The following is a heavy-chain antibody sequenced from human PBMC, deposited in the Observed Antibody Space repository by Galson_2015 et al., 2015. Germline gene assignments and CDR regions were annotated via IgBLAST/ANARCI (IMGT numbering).Heavy chain of an antibody. D-gene: IGHD2-15*01. V-gene: IGHV5-51*01. CDR1: GYSFTSYW. Sequence: QSGAEVKKPRESLQISCKGSGYSFTSYWIGWVRQMPGKGLEWMGIIYPGDSDTRYSPSFQGQVTISADKSISTAYLQWSSLKASDTAMYYCARLAGGYCSGGSCSHDTQVWFDPWGQGTLVTVSS. J-gene: IGHJ5*02. CDR2: IYPGDSDT. CDR3: ARLAGGYCSGGSCSHDTQVWFDP.